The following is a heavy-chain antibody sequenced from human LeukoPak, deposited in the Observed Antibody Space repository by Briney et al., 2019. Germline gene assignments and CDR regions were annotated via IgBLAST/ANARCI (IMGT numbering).Heavy chain of an antibody. D-gene: IGHD5-18*01. Sequence: GGSLRLSCTASGFTFTNSWMSWVRLAPGKGLEWVATIRSDASYRHYADSVRGRFTTSRDNAKSSLYLEMNTLRVDDTAVYYCADLGYSDCGQGTLVTVSS. CDR1: GFTFTNSW. J-gene: IGHJ4*02. V-gene: IGHV3-7*01. CDR3: ADLGYSD. CDR2: IRSDASYR.